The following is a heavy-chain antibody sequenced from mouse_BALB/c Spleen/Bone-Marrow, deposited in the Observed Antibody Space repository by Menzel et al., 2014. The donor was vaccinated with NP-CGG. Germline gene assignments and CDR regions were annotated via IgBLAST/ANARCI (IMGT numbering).Heavy chain of an antibody. Sequence: EVKLVESGGGLVQPGDSLRLSCATSGFTFSDFYMGWVRQPPGKRLEWIAASRNKAKYYTTEYSASVKGRFIVSRDTSQSVLYLQMNALRAEDTAIYYCARDVGYGNYFVYWGQGTLVTVSA. D-gene: IGHD2-10*02. J-gene: IGHJ3*01. V-gene: IGHV7-1*02. CDR1: GFTFSDFY. CDR3: ARDVGYGNYFVY. CDR2: SRNKAKYYTT.